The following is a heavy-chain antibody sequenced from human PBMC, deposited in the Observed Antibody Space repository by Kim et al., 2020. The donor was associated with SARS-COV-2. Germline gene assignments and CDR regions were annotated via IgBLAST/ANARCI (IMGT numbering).Heavy chain of an antibody. CDR1: GFGFSNHA. CDR2: IVGSTVST. CDR3: AKGPRSGSDYHFHY. J-gene: IGHJ4*02. D-gene: IGHD1-26*01. V-gene: IGHV3-23*01. Sequence: GGSLRLSCAASGFGFSNHAMTWVRQAPGKGLEWVSSIVGSTVSTAYADSVKARFVISRDNSENMVYLQMNSLRAEDTAVYYCAKGPRSGSDYHFHYWGQGILVTVSS.